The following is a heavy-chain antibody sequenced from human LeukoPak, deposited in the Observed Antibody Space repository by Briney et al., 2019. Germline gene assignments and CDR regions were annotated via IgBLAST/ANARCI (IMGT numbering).Heavy chain of an antibody. D-gene: IGHD5-12*01. CDR1: GFTVSSNY. CDR2: IYSGGST. J-gene: IGHJ6*03. V-gene: IGHV3-53*01. CDR3: ARVATAMVATIFYYYYYYMDV. Sequence: GGSLRLSCAASGFTVSSNYMSWVRQAPGKGLEWVSVIYSGGSTYYADSVKGRFTISRDNSKNTLYLQMNSLRAEDTAVYYCARVATAMVATIFYYYYYYMDVWGKGTTVTISS.